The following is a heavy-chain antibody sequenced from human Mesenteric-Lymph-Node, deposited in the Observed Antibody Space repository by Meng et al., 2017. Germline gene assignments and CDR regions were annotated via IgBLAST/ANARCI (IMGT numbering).Heavy chain of an antibody. CDR3: ARGSWTGPETAMDTS. Sequence: EVHLVESGGGLVKPGGSLRLSCAASGFTFSGYSMNWVRQAPGKGLEWVSSITGSSSYVYYADSVKGRFTISRDNAKNSLYLQMNSLRAEDTAVYYCARGSWTGPETAMDTSWGQGTLVTVSS. V-gene: IGHV3-21*01. CDR2: ITGSSSYV. CDR1: GFTFSGYS. J-gene: IGHJ5*02. D-gene: IGHD5-18*01.